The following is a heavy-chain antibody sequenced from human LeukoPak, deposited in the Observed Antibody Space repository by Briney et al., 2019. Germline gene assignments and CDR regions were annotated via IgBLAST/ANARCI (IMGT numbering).Heavy chain of an antibody. Sequence: GASVKVSCKASGGTFSSYAISWVRQAPGQGLEWMGRIIPILGIANYAQKFQGRVTMTRNTSISTAYMELSSLRSEDTAVYYCARGTPLAAAGTWGQGTLVTVSS. J-gene: IGHJ5*02. CDR3: ARGTPLAAAGT. V-gene: IGHV1-69*04. CDR2: IIPILGIA. CDR1: GGTFSSYA. D-gene: IGHD6-13*01.